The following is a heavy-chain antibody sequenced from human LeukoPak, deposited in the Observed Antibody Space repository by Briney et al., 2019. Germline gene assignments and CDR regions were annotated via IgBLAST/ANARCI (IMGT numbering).Heavy chain of an antibody. CDR2: ISAYNGNT. CDR1: GYTFTSYG. J-gene: IGHJ5*02. Sequence: ASVKVSCKASGYTFTSYGISWVRQAPGQGLEWMGWISAYNGNTNYAQKLQDRVTMTTDTSTSTAYMELRSLRSDDTAVYYCARETRSGGSLLRGNWFDPWGQGTLVTVSS. D-gene: IGHD2-15*01. V-gene: IGHV1-18*01. CDR3: ARETRSGGSLLRGNWFDP.